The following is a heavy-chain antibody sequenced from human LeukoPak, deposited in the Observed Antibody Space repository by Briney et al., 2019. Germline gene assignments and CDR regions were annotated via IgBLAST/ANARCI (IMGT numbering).Heavy chain of an antibody. J-gene: IGHJ4*02. V-gene: IGHV1-8*01. D-gene: IGHD5-18*01. Sequence: GASVKVSCKASGYTFTSYDINWVRQATGQGLEWMGLMNPNSGNTGYAQKFQGRVTMTRNTSISTAYMELSSLRSEDTAVYYCARAAFLRGYSYGTLGYWGQGTLVTVSS. CDR2: MNPNSGNT. CDR1: GYTFTSYD. CDR3: ARAAFLRGYSYGTLGY.